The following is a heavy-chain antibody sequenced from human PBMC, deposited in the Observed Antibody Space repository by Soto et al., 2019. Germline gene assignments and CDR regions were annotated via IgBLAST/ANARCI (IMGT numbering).Heavy chain of an antibody. D-gene: IGHD3-10*01. CDR3: PRIRIPMVRAACFDY. Sequence: QVTLKESGPVLVKPTETLTLTCTVSGFSLSNARMGVSWIRQPPGKALEWLAHIFSNDEKSYSTSLKSRLTISKDTHKSQVVLTMTTMDPVDPATHYCPRIRIPMVRAACFDYWGQGTLVTVSS. CDR2: IFSNDEK. CDR1: GFSLSNARMG. V-gene: IGHV2-26*01. J-gene: IGHJ4*02.